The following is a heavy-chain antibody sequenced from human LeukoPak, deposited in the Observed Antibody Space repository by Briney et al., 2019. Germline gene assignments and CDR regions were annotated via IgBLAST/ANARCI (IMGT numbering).Heavy chain of an antibody. CDR2: IYYSGST. CDR1: GGSISSSSYY. V-gene: IGHV4-39*01. Sequence: SETLSLTCTVSGGSISSSSYYWGWIRQPPGKGLEWIGSIYYSGSTYYNPSLKSRVTISVDTSKNQFSLKLSSVTAADTAVYYCARQAGITGTRWFDPWGQGTLVTVSS. J-gene: IGHJ5*02. CDR3: ARQAGITGTRWFDP. D-gene: IGHD1-7*01.